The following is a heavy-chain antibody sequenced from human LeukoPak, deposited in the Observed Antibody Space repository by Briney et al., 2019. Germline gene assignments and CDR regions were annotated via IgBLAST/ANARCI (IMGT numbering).Heavy chain of an antibody. J-gene: IGHJ4*02. CDR1: GGSFSGYY. D-gene: IGHD2-15*01. Sequence: SETLSLTCAVYGGSFSGYYWSWIRQPPGKGLEWIGEINHSGSTNYNPSLKSRVTISVDTSKNQFSLKLSSVTAADTAVYYCARGHTHCSGGSCYPDWGQGALVTVSS. CDR2: INHSGST. V-gene: IGHV4-34*01. CDR3: ARGHTHCSGGSCYPD.